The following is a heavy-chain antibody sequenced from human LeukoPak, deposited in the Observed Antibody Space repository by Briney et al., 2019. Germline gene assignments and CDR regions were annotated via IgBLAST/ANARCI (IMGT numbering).Heavy chain of an antibody. Sequence: ASVKVSCKASGYTFTGYYIHWVRQAPGQGLEWMGWINPKNGGTDYAQRFRGRVTLTRDTSISTAYMELSSLRSDDTAVYYCARSRGYSYEDNWGQGTPVTASS. D-gene: IGHD5-18*01. CDR2: INPKNGGT. J-gene: IGHJ4*02. CDR1: GYTFTGYY. V-gene: IGHV1-2*02. CDR3: ARSRGYSYEDN.